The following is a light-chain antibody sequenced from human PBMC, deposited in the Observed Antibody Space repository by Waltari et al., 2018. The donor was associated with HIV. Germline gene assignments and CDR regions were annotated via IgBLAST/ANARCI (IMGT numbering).Light chain of an antibody. CDR1: ASDVGAYNY. V-gene: IGLV2-23*02. CDR3: CSYAHSSTPVV. CDR2: DFN. J-gene: IGLJ2*01. Sequence: QSALTQPASVSGSPGQSITISCTGTASDVGAYNYVSCYQHYPDKAPKFMIYDFNKRPSGVSNRFSGPQSVNTASLTISGLQAEDEADYYCCSYAHSSTPVVFGGGTKLTVL.